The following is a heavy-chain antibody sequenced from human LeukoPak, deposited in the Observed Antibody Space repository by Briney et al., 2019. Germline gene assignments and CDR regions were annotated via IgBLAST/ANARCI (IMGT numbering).Heavy chain of an antibody. V-gene: IGHV3-7*03. J-gene: IGHJ4*02. D-gene: IGHD2-15*01. CDR2: IKQDGSEK. CDR3: VSVAGYLLEN. Sequence: GVSERLSYAACGFSLHRHWLQWVRQAPGKGLEWVANIKQDGSEKLYVDFVKGRFTISRDNAKKSLYPQMDSLSAEDTALYYCVSVAGYLLENWGQGTLVTVSS. CDR1: GFSLHRHW.